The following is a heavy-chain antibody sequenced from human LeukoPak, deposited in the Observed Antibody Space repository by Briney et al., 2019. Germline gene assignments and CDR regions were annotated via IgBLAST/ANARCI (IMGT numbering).Heavy chain of an antibody. J-gene: IGHJ4*02. CDR1: GFTFSSYS. D-gene: IGHD6-13*01. CDR2: ISSSSSTI. Sequence: PGGSLRLSCAASGFTFSSYSMNWVRQAPGEGLEWVSYISSSSSTIYYADSVKGRFTISRDNAKNSLYLQMNSLRAEDTAVYYCAGEKDSSSWYYFDYWGQGTLVTVSS. V-gene: IGHV3-48*04. CDR3: AGEKDSSSWYYFDY.